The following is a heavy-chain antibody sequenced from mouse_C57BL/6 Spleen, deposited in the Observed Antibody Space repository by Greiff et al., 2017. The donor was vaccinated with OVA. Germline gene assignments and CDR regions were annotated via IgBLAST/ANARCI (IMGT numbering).Heavy chain of an antibody. D-gene: IGHD2-4*01. V-gene: IGHV10-1*01. J-gene: IGHJ4*01. CDR3: VRGGYDYGAYAMDY. CDR2: IRSKSNNYAT. CDR1: GFSFNTYA. Sequence: EVKLQESGGGLVQPKGSLKLSCAASGFSFNTYAMNWVRQAPGKGLEWVARIRSKSNNYATYYADSVKDRFTISRDDSESMLYLQMNNLKTEDTAMYYCVRGGYDYGAYAMDYWGQGTSVTVSS.